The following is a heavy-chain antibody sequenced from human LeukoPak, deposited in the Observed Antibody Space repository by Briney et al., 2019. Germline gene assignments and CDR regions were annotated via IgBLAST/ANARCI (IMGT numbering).Heavy chain of an antibody. CDR1: GFTFSSYW. D-gene: IGHD3-10*01. Sequence: GGSLRLSCAAAGFTFSSYWMSWVRQAPGKGLEWVAKIKQDGSEKYYVDSVKGRFTISRDNAKNSLYLQMNSLRAEDTAVYYCASTPYYYGSGSYYLDYWGQGTLVTVSS. J-gene: IGHJ4*02. CDR3: ASTPYYYGSGSYYLDY. V-gene: IGHV3-7*01. CDR2: IKQDGSEK.